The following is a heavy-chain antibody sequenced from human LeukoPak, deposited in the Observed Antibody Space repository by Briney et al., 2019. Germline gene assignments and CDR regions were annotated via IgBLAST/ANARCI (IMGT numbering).Heavy chain of an antibody. CDR3: ARALSNYVDYHYYYYMDV. Sequence: GGSLRLSCAASGFTFDDYGMSWVRQAPGKWLEWVSGINWNGVSTSYVDSVKGRFTISRDNAKNSLYLQMNSLRAEDTALYYCARALSNYVDYHYYYYMDVWGKGTTVTVSS. J-gene: IGHJ6*03. D-gene: IGHD4-11*01. CDR2: INWNGVST. CDR1: GFTFDDYG. V-gene: IGHV3-20*04.